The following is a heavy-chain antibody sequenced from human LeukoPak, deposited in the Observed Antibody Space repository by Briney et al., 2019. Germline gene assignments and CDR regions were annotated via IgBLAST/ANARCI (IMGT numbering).Heavy chain of an antibody. J-gene: IGHJ4*02. D-gene: IGHD6-19*01. CDR2: IYPSGDST. CDR3: AKDVVPDSGWDLDY. Sequence: PGASLRLSCAASGFTFSTYSMTWVRQGPGKGLEWVSSIYPSGDSTFYADSVKGRFTISRDNSKNTLYLQMSSLRTEDTAIYYCAKDVVPDSGWDLDYWGQGTLVTVSS. V-gene: IGHV3-23*01. CDR1: GFTFSTYS.